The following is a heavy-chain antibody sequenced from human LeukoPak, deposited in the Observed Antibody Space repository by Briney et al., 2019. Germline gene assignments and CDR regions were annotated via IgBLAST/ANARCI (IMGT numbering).Heavy chain of an antibody. V-gene: IGHV5-51*01. Sequence: GESLKISCQSSGNTFTNYWIGWVRQLPVKGLEWMGIIYLGASETLYSPSFQGQVTISADKSNTTAYLHWSSLKASDTAMYYCARLSGSRLGYYGSGSYYPPLYYYGMDVWGQGTTVTVSS. CDR1: GNTFTNYW. D-gene: IGHD3-10*01. CDR2: IYLGASET. J-gene: IGHJ6*02. CDR3: ARLSGSRLGYYGSGSYYPPLYYYGMDV.